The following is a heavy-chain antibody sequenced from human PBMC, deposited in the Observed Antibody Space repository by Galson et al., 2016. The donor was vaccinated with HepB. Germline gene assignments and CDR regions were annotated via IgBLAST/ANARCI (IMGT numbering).Heavy chain of an antibody. V-gene: IGHV3-30*04. D-gene: IGHD3-9*01. Sequence: SLRLSCAASGFTFSSYAMYWVRQAPGKGLEWVAIISYDGGTIYYADSVKGRFTISRDNSKNTVYLQMDSLRAEDTAMYYCARDGGLRYIDWLLFYWGQGTLVTVSS. J-gene: IGHJ4*02. CDR2: ISYDGGTI. CDR1: GFTFSSYA. CDR3: ARDGGLRYIDWLLFY.